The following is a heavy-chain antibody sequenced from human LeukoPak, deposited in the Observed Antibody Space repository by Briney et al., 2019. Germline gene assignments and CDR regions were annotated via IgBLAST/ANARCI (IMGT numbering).Heavy chain of an antibody. Sequence: PGGSLRLSCAASGFTFRNHGMHWVRQAPGKGLEWVAVIWYDGSDKYYADSVKGRFTISRDNSKNTLYLQMNSLRAEDTAVYYCARDLKSRILDVWGKGTTVTVSS. CDR2: IWYDGSDK. D-gene: IGHD3-3*02. CDR3: ARDLKSRILDV. V-gene: IGHV3-33*01. J-gene: IGHJ6*04. CDR1: GFTFRNHG.